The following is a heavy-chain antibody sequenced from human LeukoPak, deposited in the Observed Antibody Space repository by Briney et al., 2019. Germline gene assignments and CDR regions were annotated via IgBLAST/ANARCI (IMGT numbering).Heavy chain of an antibody. Sequence: ASVKASCKASGGTFSSYAISWVRQAPGQGLEWMGGIIPIFGTANYAQKFQGRVTITADESTSTAYMELSSLRSEDTAVYYCARDGCSSTSCYGLDYWGQGTLVTVSS. CDR2: IIPIFGTA. D-gene: IGHD2-2*01. CDR3: ARDGCSSTSCYGLDY. CDR1: GGTFSSYA. V-gene: IGHV1-69*13. J-gene: IGHJ4*02.